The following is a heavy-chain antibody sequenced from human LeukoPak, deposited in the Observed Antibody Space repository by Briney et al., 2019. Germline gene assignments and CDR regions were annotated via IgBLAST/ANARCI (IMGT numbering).Heavy chain of an antibody. V-gene: IGHV1-18*01. CDR2: ISGYNGNT. D-gene: IGHD6-19*01. J-gene: IGHJ6*02. Sequence: ASVKVSCKASGYTFISYGISWVRQAPGQGLEWMGWISGYNGNTNYAQNLQGRVTMTTDTSTSTAYMELSSLRSEDTAVYYCARVSSGWSHTFYGMDVWGQGTTVTVSS. CDR3: ARVSSGWSHTFYGMDV. CDR1: GYTFISYG.